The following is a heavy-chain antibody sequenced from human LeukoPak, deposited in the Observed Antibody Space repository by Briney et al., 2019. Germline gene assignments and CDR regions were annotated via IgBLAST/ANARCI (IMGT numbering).Heavy chain of an antibody. Sequence: SVKVSCKASGGTFSSYAISWVRQAPGQGLEWMGGIIPIFGTANYAQKFQGRVTITADKSTSTAYMELSSLRSEDTAVYYCARDRRNYYDSSGYRTYFDYWGQGTLVTVSS. CDR3: ARDRRNYYDSSGYRTYFDY. V-gene: IGHV1-69*06. CDR1: GGTFSSYA. D-gene: IGHD3-22*01. CDR2: IIPIFGTA. J-gene: IGHJ4*02.